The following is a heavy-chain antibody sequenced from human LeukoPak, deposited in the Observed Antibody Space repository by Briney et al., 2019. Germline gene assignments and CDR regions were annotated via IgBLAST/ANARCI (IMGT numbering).Heavy chain of an antibody. CDR1: GFTFSSYG. Sequence: GGSLRLSCAASGFTFSSYGMHWVRQAPGKGLEWVAVISYDGSNKYYADSVKGRFTISRDNSKNTLHLQMSSLRAEDTAVYYCAKLVYGSGKGNWFDPWGQGILVTVSS. CDR2: ISYDGSNK. CDR3: AKLVYGSGKGNWFDP. D-gene: IGHD3-10*01. V-gene: IGHV3-30*18. J-gene: IGHJ5*02.